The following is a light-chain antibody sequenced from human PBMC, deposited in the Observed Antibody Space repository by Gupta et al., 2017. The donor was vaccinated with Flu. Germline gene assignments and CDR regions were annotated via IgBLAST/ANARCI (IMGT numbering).Light chain of an antibody. CDR3: SSYTSSSTLDVV. J-gene: IGLJ2*01. CDR1: SSDVGGYNY. Sequence: QSALTQPAPVSGSPGQSITISCTGTSSDVGGYNYVAWYQQHPGKAPKLMMYEVSNRPSGVSNRFSGSKSGNTASLTISGLQAEDEADYYCSSYTSSSTLDVVFGGGTKLTVL. V-gene: IGLV2-14*01. CDR2: EVS.